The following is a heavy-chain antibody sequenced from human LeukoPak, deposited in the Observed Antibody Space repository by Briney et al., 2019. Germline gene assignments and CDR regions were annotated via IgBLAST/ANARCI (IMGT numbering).Heavy chain of an antibody. D-gene: IGHD3-9*01. Sequence: GGSLRLSCAASGFTFSSYAMSWVRQAPGKGLEWVSAISGSGGSTYYADSVKGRFTISRDNAKNTLYLQMNSLRAEDTAVYYCARVGRYFDWKNAFDIWGQGTMVTVSS. CDR3: ARVGRYFDWKNAFDI. V-gene: IGHV3-23*01. CDR2: ISGSGGST. J-gene: IGHJ3*02. CDR1: GFTFSSYA.